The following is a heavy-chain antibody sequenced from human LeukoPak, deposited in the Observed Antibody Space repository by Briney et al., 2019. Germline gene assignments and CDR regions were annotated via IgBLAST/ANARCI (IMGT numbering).Heavy chain of an antibody. J-gene: IGHJ4*02. V-gene: IGHV4-30-4*08. D-gene: IGHD2-21*02. CDR2: VSFRGSA. CDR1: GVSISSGFYY. CDR3: ATMGASVTAGYYFDF. Sequence: PSQTLSLTCTVSGVSISSGFYYWIWIRQPPGKGLECFGFVSFRGSAYYNPSLKSRVTISVDTSKSEFSLRLSSVTAADTAVYSCATMGASVTAGYYFDFWDQGTLVTVSS.